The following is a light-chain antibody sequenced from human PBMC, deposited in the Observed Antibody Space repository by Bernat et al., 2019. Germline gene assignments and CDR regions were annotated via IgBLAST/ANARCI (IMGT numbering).Light chain of an antibody. CDR2: DAS. J-gene: IGKJ1*01. CDR1: QDISNY. V-gene: IGKV1-33*01. Sequence: DIQMTQSPSSLSASVGDRVTITCQASQDISNYLNLYQQKPGKAPKLLNYDASNLETGVPSRFSGSGSGTDFTFTISSLQPEDIATYYCQQYDNLTWTFGQGTKVEIK. CDR3: QQYDNLTWT.